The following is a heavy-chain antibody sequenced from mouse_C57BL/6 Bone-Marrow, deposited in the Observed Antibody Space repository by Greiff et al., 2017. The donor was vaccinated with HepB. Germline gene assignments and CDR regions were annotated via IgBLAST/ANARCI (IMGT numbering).Heavy chain of an antibody. J-gene: IGHJ4*01. CDR2: IYYSGTI. CDR1: GISITTGNYR. Sequence: EVKLQESGPGLVKPSQTVFLTCTVTGISITTGNYRWSWIRQFPGNKLEWIGYIYYSGTITYNPSLTSRTTITRDTPKNQFFLEMNSLTAEDTATYYCARDDGYHYYAMDYWGQGTSVTVSS. D-gene: IGHD2-3*01. CDR3: ARDDGYHYYAMDY. V-gene: IGHV3-5*01.